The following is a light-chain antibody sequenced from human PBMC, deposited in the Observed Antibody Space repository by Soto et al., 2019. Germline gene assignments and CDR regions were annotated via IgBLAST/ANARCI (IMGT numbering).Light chain of an antibody. J-gene: IGLJ2*01. Sequence: QSVLTQPASVSGSPGQSITISCTGTSSDVDGYNYVSWYQYHPGKAPKLMIYDVNNRPSGVSNRFSGSKSGNTASLNISGLQAEYEADYYCSSFTISRNTVIFGGGTKVTVL. CDR1: SSDVDGYNY. V-gene: IGLV2-14*01. CDR2: DVN. CDR3: SSFTISRNTVI.